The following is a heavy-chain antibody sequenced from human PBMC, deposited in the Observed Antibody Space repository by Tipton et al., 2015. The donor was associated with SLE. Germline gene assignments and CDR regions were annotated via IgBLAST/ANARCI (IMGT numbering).Heavy chain of an antibody. CDR2: IYYSGST. V-gene: IGHV4-30-4*01. J-gene: IGHJ4*02. Sequence: PGLVKPSETLSLICTVSGYSISSGYYWSWIRQPPGKGLEWIGYIYYSGSTYYNPSLKSRVTISVDTSKNQFSLKLSSVTAADTAVYYCARALGGRGEGDYWGQGTLVTVSS. CDR3: ARALGGRGEGDY. D-gene: IGHD2-15*01. CDR1: GYSISSGYY.